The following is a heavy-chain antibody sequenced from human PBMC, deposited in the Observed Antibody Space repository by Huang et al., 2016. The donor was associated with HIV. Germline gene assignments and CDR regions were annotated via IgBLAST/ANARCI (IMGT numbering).Heavy chain of an antibody. CDR1: GFTASANY. J-gene: IGHJ6*03. Sequence: EVQLVEPGGGLIQPGGSLKLSCAASGFTASANYMSWVRQAQGKGREWGSMVYSDGNTFYADSVKGRFIISRDNSKNTMYLQMTSLRAEDTAVYYCAKIGGSDYYYYYYMDVWGKGATVTVSS. CDR2: VYSDGNT. V-gene: IGHV3-53*01. CDR3: AKIGGSDYYYYYYMDV. D-gene: IGHD3-16*01.